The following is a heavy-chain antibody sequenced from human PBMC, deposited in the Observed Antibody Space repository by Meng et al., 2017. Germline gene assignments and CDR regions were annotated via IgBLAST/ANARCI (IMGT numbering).Heavy chain of an antibody. V-gene: IGHV6-1*01. CDR3: ARGSYSFDS. CDR2: AYYRSKWYH. Sequence: ESGPGLEKPSQTSLLICAISGDSVSSNSAAWNWIRQSPSRGLEWLGRAYYRSKWYHDYAESVKSRISIDPDTSKNQFSLQLRSVTPEDSAVYYCARGSYSFDSWGQRTLVTVSS. CDR1: GDSVSSNSAA. J-gene: IGHJ4*02. D-gene: IGHD1-26*01.